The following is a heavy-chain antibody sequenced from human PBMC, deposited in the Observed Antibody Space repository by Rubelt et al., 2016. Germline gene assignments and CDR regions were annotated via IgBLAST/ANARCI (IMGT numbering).Heavy chain of an antibody. CDR2: ISGSSGST. V-gene: IGHV3-23*01. D-gene: IGHD3-22*01. CDR3: AKVGDYYVSGGYRDY. Sequence: EVQLLESGGGLVQPGGSLRLSCAASGFTFSSYAMSWVRQAPGKGLEWVSAISGSSGSTYYADSVKGRFTISRDNSKNTLYLQMNSLRAEDTAGDYCAKVGDYYVSGGYRDYWGQGTLVTVSS. J-gene: IGHJ4*02. CDR1: GFTFSSYA.